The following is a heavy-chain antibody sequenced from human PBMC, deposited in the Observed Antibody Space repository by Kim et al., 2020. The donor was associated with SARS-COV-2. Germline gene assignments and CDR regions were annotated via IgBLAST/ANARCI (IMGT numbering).Heavy chain of an antibody. Sequence: GGSLRLSCAASGFTFSSYSMNWVRQAPGKGLEWVSSISGSSTYIYYADSVKGRFTISRDNAKNPLYLQMNSLRAEDTAVYYCARDPNYYDFSGYYDDFD. CDR2: ISGSSTYI. J-gene: IGHJ4*01. CDR1: GFTFSSYS. V-gene: IGHV3-21*01. CDR3: ARDPNYYDFSGYYDDFD. D-gene: IGHD3-22*01.